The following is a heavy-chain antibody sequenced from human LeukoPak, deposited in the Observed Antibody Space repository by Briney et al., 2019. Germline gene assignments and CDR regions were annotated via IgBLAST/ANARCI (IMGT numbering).Heavy chain of an antibody. D-gene: IGHD3-10*01. CDR2: LYYSGIT. J-gene: IGHJ3*02. V-gene: IGHV4-59*01. Sequence: PSETLSLTCTVSGGSITSYYWSWLRQPPGKGLEWIGYLYYSGITNYNPSLKSRVTISVDRSRNQFSLKLTSVTATDTAVYYCARDQVRSREDPIDIWGQGTMVTVSS. CDR3: ARDQVRSREDPIDI. CDR1: GGSITSYY.